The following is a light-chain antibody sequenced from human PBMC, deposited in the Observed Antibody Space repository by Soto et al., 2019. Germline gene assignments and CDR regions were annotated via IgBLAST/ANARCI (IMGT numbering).Light chain of an antibody. CDR2: DAS. Sequence: DIQLTQSPSTLSASVGDSVTLTCRASQSLNTRLAWYQQRPGKAPKLLIYDASTLESGVPSRFSGGGSGTEFTLTINNLQPDDLATYICQQYKSYSTFGRGTKVDI. CDR1: QSLNTR. V-gene: IGKV1-5*01. J-gene: IGKJ1*01. CDR3: QQYKSYST.